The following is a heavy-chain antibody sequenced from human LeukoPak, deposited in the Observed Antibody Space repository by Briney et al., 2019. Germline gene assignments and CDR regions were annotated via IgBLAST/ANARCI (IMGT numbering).Heavy chain of an antibody. CDR2: ISYTGSNE. J-gene: IGHJ4*02. CDR3: AKGHYGSSGYYFDY. Sequence: GRSLRLSCAASGFTFSNYGMHWVRQAPGKGLEWVAVISYTGSNEYYPDSVKGRFTISRDNSKNTLYLQMNSLRAEDTAVYYCAKGHYGSSGYYFDYWGQGTLVTVSS. V-gene: IGHV3-30*18. CDR1: GFTFSNYG. D-gene: IGHD3-22*01.